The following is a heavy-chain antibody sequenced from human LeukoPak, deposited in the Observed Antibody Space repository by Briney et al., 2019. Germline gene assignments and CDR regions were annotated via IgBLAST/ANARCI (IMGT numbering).Heavy chain of an antibody. CDR1: GGTFSNYA. CDR2: ITPIFGTA. J-gene: IGHJ4*02. D-gene: IGHD5-18*01. V-gene: IGHV1-69*06. Sequence: SSVTVSCKASGGTFSNYAINLVRQAPGQGLEWMGGITPIFGTANYVQKFQGRVTITADKSTSTAFMELSRLRSEDTAIYYCARASSDDTAMATPFACWGQGTLVTVSS. CDR3: ARASSDDTAMATPFAC.